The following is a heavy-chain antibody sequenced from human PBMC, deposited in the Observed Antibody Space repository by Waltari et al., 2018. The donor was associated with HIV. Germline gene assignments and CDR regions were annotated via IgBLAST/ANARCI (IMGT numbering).Heavy chain of an antibody. CDR3: ARVSGCYERFDY. Sequence: QVQLQESGPGLVKPSQTLSLTCTVSGGSISSGSYYWSWIRQPAGKGLEWIGRIYTSGSTNYNPSLKSRVTISVDTSKNQLSLKLSSVTAADTAVYYCARVSGCYERFDYWGQGTLVTVSS. CDR1: GGSISSGSYY. J-gene: IGHJ4*02. D-gene: IGHD5-12*01. V-gene: IGHV4-61*02. CDR2: IYTSGST.